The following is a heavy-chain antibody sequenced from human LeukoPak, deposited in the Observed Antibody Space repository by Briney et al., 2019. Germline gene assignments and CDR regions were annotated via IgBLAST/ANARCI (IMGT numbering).Heavy chain of an antibody. D-gene: IGHD5-18*01. V-gene: IGHV1-46*01. Sequence: ASVKVSCKASGYTFTSYYMHWVRQAPGQGLEWMGIINPSGGSTSYAQKFQGRVTMTRDTSTSTVYMELSSLRSEDTAVYYCCLGSVSYDDSSGTDVWGQGTTVTVSS. CDR2: INPSGGST. CDR1: GYTFTSYY. CDR3: CLGSVSYDDSSGTDV. J-gene: IGHJ6*02.